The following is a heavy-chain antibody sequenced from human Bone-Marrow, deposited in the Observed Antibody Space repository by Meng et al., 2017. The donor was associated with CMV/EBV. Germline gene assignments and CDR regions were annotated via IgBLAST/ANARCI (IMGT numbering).Heavy chain of an antibody. D-gene: IGHD2-15*01. J-gene: IGHJ5*02. Sequence: QVQLQESGPGLVKPSXXXXXTXTVSGGSISSYYWSWIRQPAGKGLEWIGRIYTSGSTNYNPSLKSRVTMSVDTSKNQFSLKLSSVTAADTAVYYCARGGDVVVALAWFDPWGQGTLVTVSS. CDR2: IYTSGST. V-gene: IGHV4-4*07. CDR1: GGSISSYY. CDR3: ARGGDVVVALAWFDP.